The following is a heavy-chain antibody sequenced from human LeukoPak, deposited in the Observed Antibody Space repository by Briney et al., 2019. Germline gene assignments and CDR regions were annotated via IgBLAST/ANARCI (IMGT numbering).Heavy chain of an antibody. CDR1: GGSISSGGYY. CDR2: IYYSGST. CDR3: TRHIYGGDSHFDY. D-gene: IGHD4-23*01. V-gene: IGHV4-31*03. J-gene: IGHJ4*02. Sequence: SETLSLTCTVSGGSISSGGYYWSWIRQHPGKGLEWIGYIYYSGSTYYNPSLKSRVTISVDTSKNQFSLKLSSVTAADTAVYYCTRHIYGGDSHFDYWGQGTLVTVSS.